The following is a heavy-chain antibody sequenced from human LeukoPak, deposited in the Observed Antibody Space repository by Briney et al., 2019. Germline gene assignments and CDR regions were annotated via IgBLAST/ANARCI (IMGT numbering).Heavy chain of an antibody. D-gene: IGHD1-1*01. CDR2: ISGSGGGT. J-gene: IGHJ4*02. CDR3: ATLTHNALPYYFDY. Sequence: GGSLRLSCAASGFTFSSYAMSWVRQAPGKGLEWVSAISGSGGGTYYADSVKGRFTISRDNSKNTLYLQMNSLRAEDTAVYYCATLTHNALPYYFDYWGQGTLVTVSS. CDR1: GFTFSSYA. V-gene: IGHV3-23*01.